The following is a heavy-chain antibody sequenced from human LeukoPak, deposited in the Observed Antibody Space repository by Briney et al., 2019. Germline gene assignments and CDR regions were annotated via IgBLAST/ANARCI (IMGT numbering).Heavy chain of an antibody. Sequence: GGSLTLSCAASGFTFSSYAMSWVRQSPGTGLAWVSVISGGGHNTYYADSVKGRFTISRDNSRNTLYLQMNSLRAEDTAVYYCAKDRSSWYYPFDYWGQGTLVTVSS. D-gene: IGHD6-13*01. CDR3: AKDRSSWYYPFDY. V-gene: IGHV3-23*01. J-gene: IGHJ4*02. CDR1: GFTFSSYA. CDR2: ISGGGHNT.